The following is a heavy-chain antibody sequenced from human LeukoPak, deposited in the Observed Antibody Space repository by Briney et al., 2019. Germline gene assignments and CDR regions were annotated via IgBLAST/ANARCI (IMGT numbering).Heavy chain of an antibody. CDR2: INPNSGGT. J-gene: IGHJ4*02. Sequence: ASETVSCKASGYTFTGYYIHWVRQAPGQGLEWMVWINPNSGGTNHAQKFQGRVTMTRDTSISTANMELSRLTSDDTAVYYCARDAIVRDYSNSDYWGQGTLVTVSS. D-gene: IGHD4-11*01. CDR1: GYTFTGYY. V-gene: IGHV1-2*02. CDR3: ARDAIVRDYSNSDY.